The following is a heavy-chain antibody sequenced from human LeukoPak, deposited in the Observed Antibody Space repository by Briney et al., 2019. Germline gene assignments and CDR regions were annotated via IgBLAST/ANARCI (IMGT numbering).Heavy chain of an antibody. CDR2: ISAYNGNT. CDR3: ARGRTDSGSYYLDYYYYMDV. J-gene: IGHJ6*03. V-gene: IGHV1-18*01. D-gene: IGHD1-26*01. CDR1: GYTFTSYG. Sequence: ASVKVSCKASGYTFTSYGISWVRQAPGQGLEWMGWISAYNGNTNYAQKLQGRVTITTDESTSTAYMELSSLRSEDTAVYYCARGRTDSGSYYLDYYYYMDVWGKGTTVTVSS.